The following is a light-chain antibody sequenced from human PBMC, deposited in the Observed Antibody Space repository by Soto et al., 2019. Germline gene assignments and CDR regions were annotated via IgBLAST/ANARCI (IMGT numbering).Light chain of an antibody. CDR1: QSVSTS. CDR3: QQRNNWPRT. Sequence: EIVLTQSPATLSLSPGEGATLSCRASQSVSTSLAWYQQKPGQAPRLLIYDASNRATGIPARFSGSGSGTDITLTISSLEPEDFAVYYDQQRNNWPRTFGQGTKLEIK. CDR2: DAS. J-gene: IGKJ2*01. V-gene: IGKV3-11*01.